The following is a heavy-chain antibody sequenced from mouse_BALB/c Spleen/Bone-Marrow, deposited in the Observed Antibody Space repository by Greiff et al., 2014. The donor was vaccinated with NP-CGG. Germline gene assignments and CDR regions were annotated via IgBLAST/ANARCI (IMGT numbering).Heavy chain of an antibody. J-gene: IGHJ4*01. CDR1: GYTFTDYA. CDR3: ARRTTGYAKDY. V-gene: IGHV1-67*01. CDR2: ISTYSGNT. Sequence: VQLQQSGPELVRPGVSVKISCKGSGYTFTDYAIHWVKQSPAKSLEWIGVISTYSGNTKYNQKFKDKATMTVDKSSSTAYMELARLTSEDSAIYYCARRTTGYAKDYWGQGTSVTVSS.